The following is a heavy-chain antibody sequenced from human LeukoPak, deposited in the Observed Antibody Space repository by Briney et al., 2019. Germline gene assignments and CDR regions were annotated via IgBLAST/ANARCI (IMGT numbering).Heavy chain of an antibody. V-gene: IGHV1-8*03. CDR2: MNPNSGNT. Sequence: ASVKVSCKASGYTFTTYDITCVRQATGQGLEWMGWMNPNSGNTAYAQKFQGRVTITRNTSISTAYMELSSLRSEDTAVYYCAREDYYDSGSNDYWGQGTLVTVSS. J-gene: IGHJ4*02. D-gene: IGHD3-22*01. CDR1: GYTFTTYD. CDR3: AREDYYDSGSNDY.